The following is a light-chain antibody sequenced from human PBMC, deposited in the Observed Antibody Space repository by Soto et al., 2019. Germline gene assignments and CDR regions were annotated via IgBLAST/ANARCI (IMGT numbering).Light chain of an antibody. CDR3: QSYDSRLSNYV. CDR1: SSNIGAGYD. V-gene: IGLV1-40*01. Sequence: QPVLTQPPSVSGAPGQRVTISCTGSSSNIGAGYDVHWYQQLPGTAPKLLIYGNSNRPSGVPDRFSGSKSGPSASLAITGLQAEDEADYYCQSYDSRLSNYVFGGGTQLTVL. CDR2: GNS. J-gene: IGLJ7*01.